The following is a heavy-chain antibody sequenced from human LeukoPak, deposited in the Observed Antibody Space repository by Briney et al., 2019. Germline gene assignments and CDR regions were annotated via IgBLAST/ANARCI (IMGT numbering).Heavy chain of an antibody. D-gene: IGHD3-16*02. J-gene: IGHJ4*02. CDR3: ARTITFGGVIAYYFDY. CDR1: GGSFSGYY. Sequence: PSETLSLTCAVYGGSFSGYYWSWIRQPPGKGLEWIGEINHSGSTNYNPSLKSRVTISVDTSKNQFSLKLSSVTAADTAVYYCARTITFGGVIAYYFDYWGQGTLVTVSS. CDR2: INHSGST. V-gene: IGHV4-34*01.